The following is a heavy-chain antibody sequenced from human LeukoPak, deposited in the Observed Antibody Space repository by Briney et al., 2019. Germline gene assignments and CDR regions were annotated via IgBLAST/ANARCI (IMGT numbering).Heavy chain of an antibody. D-gene: IGHD5-24*01. Sequence: GGSLRLSCAASGFTFSDYYMNWIRQAPGKGLEWLSYIGPSGNDINYADSVRGRFTISRDNAKNSLFLQMSSLTAEDTAVYYCVKMACLADNWGQGTLVTVSS. CDR1: GFTFSDYY. J-gene: IGHJ4*02. CDR2: IGPSGNDI. CDR3: VKMACLADN. V-gene: IGHV3-11*04.